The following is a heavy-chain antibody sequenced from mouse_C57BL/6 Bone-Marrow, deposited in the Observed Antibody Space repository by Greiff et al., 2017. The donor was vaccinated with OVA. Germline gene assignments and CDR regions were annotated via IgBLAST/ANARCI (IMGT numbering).Heavy chain of an antibody. Sequence: VQLKESGPGMVKPSQSLSLTCTVTGYSITSGYDWHWIRHFPGNKLEWMGYISYSGSTNYNPSLKSRISITHDTSKNHFFLKLNSVTTEDTATYSFARDGADYSNTWFAYWGQGTLVTVSA. CDR2: ISYSGST. CDR1: GYSITSGYD. CDR3: ARDGADYSNTWFAY. V-gene: IGHV3-1*01. D-gene: IGHD2-5*01. J-gene: IGHJ3*01.